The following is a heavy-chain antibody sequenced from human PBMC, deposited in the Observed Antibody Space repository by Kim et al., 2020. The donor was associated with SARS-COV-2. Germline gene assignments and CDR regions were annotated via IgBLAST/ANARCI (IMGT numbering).Heavy chain of an antibody. CDR3: ARGSGSYYSFVPRYYYGMDV. Sequence: SETLSLTCAVSGGSISSSNWWSWVRQPPGKGLEWIGEIYHSGSTNYNPSLKSRVTISVDKSKNQFSLKLSSVTAADTAVYYCARGSGSYYSFVPRYYYGMDVWGQGTTVTVSS. J-gene: IGHJ6*02. V-gene: IGHV4-4*02. D-gene: IGHD3-10*01. CDR1: GGSISSSNW. CDR2: IYHSGST.